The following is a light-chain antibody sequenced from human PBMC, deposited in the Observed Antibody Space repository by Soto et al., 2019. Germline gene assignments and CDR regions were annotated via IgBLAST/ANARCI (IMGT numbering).Light chain of an antibody. J-gene: IGKJ3*01. V-gene: IGKV1-39*01. CDR1: QSISSY. Sequence: DIQMTQSPSSLSASVGDRVTITCRASQSISSYLNWYQQKPGEAPKLLIYVASSLHSGVPSRFSGSGSGTDFTLTISSLQPEDFATYYCQQSYSTPLTFGPGTKVDIK. CDR3: QQSYSTPLT. CDR2: VAS.